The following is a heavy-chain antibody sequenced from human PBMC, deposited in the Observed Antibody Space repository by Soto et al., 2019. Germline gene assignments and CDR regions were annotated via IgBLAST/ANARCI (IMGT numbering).Heavy chain of an antibody. D-gene: IGHD2-2*01. Sequence: QLQLQESGPGLVKPSETLSLTCTVSGGSISSSSYYWGWIRQPPGKGLEWIGSIYYSGSTYYNPSLKSRVTISVDTSKNQFSLKLSSVTAADTAVYYCARQLNSYCSSTSCYPLSTPGFDPWGQGTLVTVSS. CDR2: IYYSGST. J-gene: IGHJ5*02. CDR3: ARQLNSYCSSTSCYPLSTPGFDP. CDR1: GGSISSSSYY. V-gene: IGHV4-39*01.